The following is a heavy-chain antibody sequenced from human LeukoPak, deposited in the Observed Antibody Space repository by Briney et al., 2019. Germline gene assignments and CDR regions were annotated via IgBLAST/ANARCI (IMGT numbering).Heavy chain of an antibody. D-gene: IGHD5-18*01. V-gene: IGHV4-31*03. CDR1: GGSISSGGYY. J-gene: IGHJ4*02. CDR3: ARTAMVTYFDY. CDR2: IYYSGST. Sequence: TLSLTCTASGGSISSGGYYWSWIRQHPGKGLEWIGYIYYSGSTYYNPSLKSRVTISVDTSKNQFSLKLSSVTAADTAVYYCARTAMVTYFDYWGQGTLVTVSS.